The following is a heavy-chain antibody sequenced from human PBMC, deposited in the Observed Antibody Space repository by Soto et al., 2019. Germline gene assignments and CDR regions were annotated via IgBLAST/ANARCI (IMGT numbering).Heavy chain of an antibody. D-gene: IGHD5-12*01. CDR1: GFTFSNAW. V-gene: IGHV3-15*07. CDR2: IKSKTDGGTT. J-gene: IGHJ6*02. Sequence: GGSLRLSCAASGFTFSNAWMNWVRQAPGKGLEWVGRIKSKTDGGTTDYAAPVKGRFTISRDDSKNTLYLQMNSLKTEDTAVYYCTTAFTTIIGYYYYGMDVWGQGTTVTVSS. CDR3: TTAFTTIIGYYYYGMDV.